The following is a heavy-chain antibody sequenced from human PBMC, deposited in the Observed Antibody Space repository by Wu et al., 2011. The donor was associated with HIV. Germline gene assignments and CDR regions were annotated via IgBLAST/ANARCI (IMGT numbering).Heavy chain of an antibody. CDR1: GGTFSSYA. D-gene: IGHD3-9*01. V-gene: IGHV1-69*06. CDR3: ARDVDHDDLLTGLDGMDV. CDR2: IIPIFGTV. J-gene: IGHJ6*02. Sequence: QVQLVQSGAEVKKPGSSVKVSCKASGGTFSSYAISWVRQAPGQGLEWMGGIIPIFGTVNYAQKFQGRVTITADKSTSTAYMELSSLRSEDTAVYYCARDVDHDDLLTGLDGMDVWGQGTTVTVSS.